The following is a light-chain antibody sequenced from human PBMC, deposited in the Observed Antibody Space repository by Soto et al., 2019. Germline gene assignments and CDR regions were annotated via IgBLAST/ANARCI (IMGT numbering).Light chain of an antibody. Sequence: QPVLTQSPSASASLGASVNLTCTLTGGHSTYSIGWHQQQPQRGPRFLMRLNSDGSHSKGDGIPDRFSGSSSGAERFLTISSLQSEDEADYYCQPWGRGIVVFGGGTKLTVL. CDR2: LNSDGSH. V-gene: IGLV4-69*02. CDR3: QPWGRGIVV. J-gene: IGLJ2*01. CDR1: GGHSTYS.